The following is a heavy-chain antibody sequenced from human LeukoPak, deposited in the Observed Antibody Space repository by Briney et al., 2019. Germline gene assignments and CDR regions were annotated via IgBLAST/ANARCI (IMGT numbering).Heavy chain of an antibody. CDR3: AREGRDGYTLPLNY. J-gene: IGHJ4*02. CDR1: GYTLTEIS. V-gene: IGHV1-24*01. D-gene: IGHD5-24*01. Sequence: GASVKVSCKVSGYTLTEISMHWVRQAPGKGLEWMGGFDPEDGETIYAQKFQGRVTMAEDTSTDTAYMEVSSLRSEDTAVYYCAREGRDGYTLPLNYWGQRTLLTVSS. CDR2: FDPEDGET.